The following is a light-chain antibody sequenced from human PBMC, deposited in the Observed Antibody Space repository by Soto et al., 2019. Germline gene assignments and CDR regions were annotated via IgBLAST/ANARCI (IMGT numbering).Light chain of an antibody. CDR1: SSNIANNY. CDR2: EDD. V-gene: IGLV1-51*02. Sequence: QSVLTQPPSVSAAPGQRVTISCSGSSSNIANNYVSWYQQLPGTATKLLIYEDDKRPSGIPDRFSGSRSGTSATLGITGLQTGDEADYYCGTWDSSRSAVFGGGTKLTVL. J-gene: IGLJ3*02. CDR3: GTWDSSRSAV.